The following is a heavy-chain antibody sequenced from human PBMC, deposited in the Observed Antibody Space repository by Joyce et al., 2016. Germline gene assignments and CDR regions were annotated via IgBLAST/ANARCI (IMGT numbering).Heavy chain of an antibody. V-gene: IGHV3-53*01. J-gene: IGHJ2*01. CDR3: ARAGYCNSATCYNWYFDL. CDR1: GFIVSSNY. Sequence: EVQLVESGGGLIQPGGSLRLSCAASGFIVSSNYMSWVRQAPGKGLGWVSVLYSGGTTYYAYSVKGRFTISRDNSKNTLYLQMNSLRAEDTAVYFCARAGYCNSATCYNWYFDLWGRGTLVTVSS. D-gene: IGHD2-2*01. CDR2: LYSGGTT.